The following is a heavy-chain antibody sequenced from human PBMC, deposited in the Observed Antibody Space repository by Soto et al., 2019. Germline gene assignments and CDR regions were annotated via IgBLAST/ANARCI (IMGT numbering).Heavy chain of an antibody. V-gene: IGHV3-23*01. CDR1: GFTFSSYA. J-gene: IGHJ6*03. Sequence: GGSLRLSCAASGFTFSSYAMSWVRQAPGKGLEWVSAISGSGGSTYYTDSVKGRLTISRDNSKNTLYLQMNSLRAEDTAVYYCARVGLGYDFWRGYYRDYHYYYMDVWGKGTTVTVSS. D-gene: IGHD3-3*01. CDR2: ISGSGGST. CDR3: ARVGLGYDFWRGYYRDYHYYYMDV.